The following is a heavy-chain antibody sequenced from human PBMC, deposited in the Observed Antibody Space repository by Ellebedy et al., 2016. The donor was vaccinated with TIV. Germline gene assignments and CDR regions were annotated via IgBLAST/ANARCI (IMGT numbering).Heavy chain of an antibody. CDR3: ARDRIAARPHPMDV. D-gene: IGHD6-6*01. CDR1: GGSISSYY. J-gene: IGHJ6*03. CDR2: IYYSGST. Sequence: SETLSLTXAVSGGSISSYYWSWIRQPPGKGLEWIGYIYYSGSTNYNPSLKSRVTISVDTSKNQFSLKLSSVTAADTAVYYCARDRIAARPHPMDVWGKGTTVTVSS. V-gene: IGHV4-59*01.